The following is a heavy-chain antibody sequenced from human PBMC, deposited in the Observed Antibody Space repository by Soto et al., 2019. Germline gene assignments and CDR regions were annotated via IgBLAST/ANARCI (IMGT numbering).Heavy chain of an antibody. J-gene: IGHJ6*02. CDR3: ARLNSGYGLDV. CDR2: NIPIFGTA. CDR1: GGTFSNFV. Sequence: SVKVSCKASGGTFSNFVISWVRQAPGQVLEWMGGNIPIFGTANYAQKVQGRVTIIADESTGTTYMELTSLRSEDTAVYYCARLNSGYGLDVWGQGTTVTVSS. V-gene: IGHV1-69*13. D-gene: IGHD6-25*01.